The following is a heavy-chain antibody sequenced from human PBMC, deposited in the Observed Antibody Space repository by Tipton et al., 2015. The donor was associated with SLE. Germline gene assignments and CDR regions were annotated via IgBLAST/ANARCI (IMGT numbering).Heavy chain of an antibody. J-gene: IGHJ4*02. V-gene: IGHV4-59*01. CDR3: VRNWWERRPSQMFFDL. Sequence: GLVKPSETLSLTCTVSGASISDYYWSWIRQPPGKRLEWLGYVNSTGITYYNPPLTSRSTILADTSKNFFSLKLKSVTAADTAVYYCVRNWWERRPSQMFFDLWGPGTQVPVSS. CDR1: GASISDYY. D-gene: IGHD1-1*01. CDR2: VNSTGIT.